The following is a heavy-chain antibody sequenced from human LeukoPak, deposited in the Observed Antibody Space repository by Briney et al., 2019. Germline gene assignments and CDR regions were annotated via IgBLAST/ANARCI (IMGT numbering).Heavy chain of an antibody. CDR2: ISYDGSNK. CDR3: AKVSKVAAPRTYYYYGMDV. CDR1: GFTFSSYG. Sequence: GRSLRLSCAASGFTFSSYGMHWVRQAPGKGLEWVAVISYDGSNKSYADSVKGRFTISRDNSKNTLYLQMNSLRAEDTAVYYCAKVSKVAAPRTYYYYGMDVWGQGTTVTVSS. D-gene: IGHD6-13*01. V-gene: IGHV3-30*18. J-gene: IGHJ6*02.